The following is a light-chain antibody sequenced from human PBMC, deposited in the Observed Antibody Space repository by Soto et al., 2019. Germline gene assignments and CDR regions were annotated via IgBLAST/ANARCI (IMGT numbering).Light chain of an antibody. J-gene: IGLJ1*01. CDR2: NND. CDR1: SSNIGANT. CDR3: AAWDDSLYGRV. Sequence: VLTQPPSASGTPGQRVTISCSGSSSNIGANTVNWYQQLPGTAPKLLISNNDQRPSGVPDRFSGSKSGTAASLAISGLQSEDDADYYWAAWDDSLYGRVFGSGTKLTVL. V-gene: IGLV1-44*01.